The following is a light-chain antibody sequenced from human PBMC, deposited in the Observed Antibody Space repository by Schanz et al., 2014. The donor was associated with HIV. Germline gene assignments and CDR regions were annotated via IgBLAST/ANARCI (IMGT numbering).Light chain of an antibody. V-gene: IGKV3-20*01. CDR1: QSVSIY. J-gene: IGKJ1*01. CDR2: DAS. Sequence: EIVLTQSPGTLSLSLGERATLSCRASQSVSIYLAWYQQKPGQAPRLLIYDASSRATGIPDRFSGSGSGTDFTLTISRLEPEDFAVYYCQQYGSPPWTFGQGTKVEV. CDR3: QQYGSPPWT.